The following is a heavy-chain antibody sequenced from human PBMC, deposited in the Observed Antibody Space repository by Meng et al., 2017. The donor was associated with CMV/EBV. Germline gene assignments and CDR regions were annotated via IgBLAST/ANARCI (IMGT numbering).Heavy chain of an antibody. CDR2: ISDDGGTA. CDR3: ARRDETEGVPGGALKY. J-gene: IGHJ4*02. V-gene: IGHV3-23*01. CDR1: FIFLRSA. Sequence: FIFLRSAVRCFRQAAATGLEWFSYISDDGGTAYYTASMKSRFFISRDNSNNTFYFQMNSLRGDDTAVFYYARRDETEGVPGGALKYWGQGTLVTVSS. D-gene: IGHD2-21*01.